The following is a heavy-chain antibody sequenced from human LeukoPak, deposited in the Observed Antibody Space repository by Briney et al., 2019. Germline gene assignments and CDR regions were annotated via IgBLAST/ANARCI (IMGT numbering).Heavy chain of an antibody. CDR2: IKQDGSEK. D-gene: IGHD2-2*01. J-gene: IGHJ6*02. CDR3: ARDCSSTSCYWYYYYYYGMDV. CDR1: GFTFSSYW. V-gene: IGHV3-7*01. Sequence: GGSLRLSCAASGFTFSSYWMSWVRQAPGKGLEWVANIKQDGSEKYYVDSVKGRFTISRDNAKNSLYLQMNSPRAEDTAVYYCARDCSSTSCYWYYYYYYGMDVWGQGTTVTVSS.